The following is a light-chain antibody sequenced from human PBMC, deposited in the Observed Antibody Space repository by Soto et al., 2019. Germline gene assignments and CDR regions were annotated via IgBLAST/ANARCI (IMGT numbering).Light chain of an antibody. CDR1: QSISSY. CDR3: QQSFNYPWT. V-gene: IGKV1-39*01. J-gene: IGKJ1*01. CDR2: AAS. Sequence: DIQMTQSPSSLSASVGDRVTITCRASQSISSYLNWYQQKPGKAPKLLIYAASSLQSGVPSRFSGSGSGTDFTLTISSLQPEDFATYYCQQSFNYPWTFGQGTKVDI.